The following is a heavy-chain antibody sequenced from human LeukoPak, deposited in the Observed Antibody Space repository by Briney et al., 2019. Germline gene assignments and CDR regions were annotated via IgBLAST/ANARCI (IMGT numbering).Heavy chain of an antibody. CDR3: ASGYCSGGSCYSAEYFQH. CDR2: INPNSGGT. CDR1: GYTFTGYY. J-gene: IGHJ1*01. V-gene: IGHV1-2*02. D-gene: IGHD2-15*01. Sequence: ASVKVSCKASGYTFTGYYMHWVRQAPGPGLEWMGWINPNSGGTNYAQKFQGRVTMTRDTSISTAYMELSRLRSDDTAVYYCASGYCSGGSCYSAEYFQHWGQGTLVTVSS.